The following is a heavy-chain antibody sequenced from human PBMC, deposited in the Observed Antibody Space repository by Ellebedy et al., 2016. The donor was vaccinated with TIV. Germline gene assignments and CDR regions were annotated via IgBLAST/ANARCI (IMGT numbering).Heavy chain of an antibody. Sequence: SETLSLXXAVYGGSFSYHYWSWIRQPPGKGLEWIGEINHSGSTNYDPSLKGRVTISVDTPKSQFSLKLSSVTAADTAVYYCARGRSHSLGDIVVVPSAFYSYYYMDVWGKGTTVTVSS. D-gene: IGHD2-2*01. CDR3: ARGRSHSLGDIVVVPSAFYSYYYMDV. CDR1: GGSFSYHY. J-gene: IGHJ6*03. V-gene: IGHV4-34*01. CDR2: INHSGST.